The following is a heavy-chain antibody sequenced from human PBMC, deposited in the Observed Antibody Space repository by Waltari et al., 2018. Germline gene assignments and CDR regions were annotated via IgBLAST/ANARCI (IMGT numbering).Heavy chain of an antibody. CDR3: ARSAAIYYYYYGMDV. CDR1: GGSISSHY. D-gene: IGHD2-2*01. CDR2: IYYSGST. J-gene: IGHJ6*02. V-gene: IGHV4-59*11. Sequence: QVQLQESGPGLVKPSETLSLTCTVFGGSISSHYWSWIRQPPGKGLEWIGYIYYSGSTNYNPSLKSRVTISVDTSKNQFSLKLSSVTAADTAVYYCARSAAIYYYYYGMDVWGQGTTVTVSS.